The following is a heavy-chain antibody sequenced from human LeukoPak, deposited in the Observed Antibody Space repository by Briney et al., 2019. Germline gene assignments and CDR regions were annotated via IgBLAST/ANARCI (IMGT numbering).Heavy chain of an antibody. CDR3: ARTTTAFDD. CDR2: VSYDGST. D-gene: IGHD4-11*01. Sequence: SETLSLTCTVSGGSISSYYWSWVRQPPAKGREWIGYVSYDGSTNFRHSLTRRVSISLCTSEHKYSLNLSSVTTADPALYYCARTTTAFDDWGQGTLVTVS. J-gene: IGHJ4*02. CDR1: GGSISSYY. V-gene: IGHV4-59*01.